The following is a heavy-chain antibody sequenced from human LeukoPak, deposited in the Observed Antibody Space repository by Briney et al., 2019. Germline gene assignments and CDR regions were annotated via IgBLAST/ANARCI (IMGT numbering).Heavy chain of an antibody. CDR3: AKHPVSGNFDY. CDR1: GFTFDTYA. CDR2: INANGIGT. J-gene: IGHJ4*02. D-gene: IGHD5/OR15-5a*01. Sequence: QPGGSLRLSCAASGFTFDTYAMSWVRRAPGKGLEWVSAINANGIGTFHADSVKGRFTISRDNSKNTLFLQMSSLRAEDTALYYCAKHPVSGNFDYWGQGALVTVSS. V-gene: IGHV3-23*01.